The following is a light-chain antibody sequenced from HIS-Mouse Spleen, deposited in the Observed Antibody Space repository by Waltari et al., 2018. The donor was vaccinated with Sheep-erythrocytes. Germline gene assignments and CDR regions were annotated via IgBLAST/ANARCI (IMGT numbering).Light chain of an antibody. CDR2: QDS. V-gene: IGLV3-1*01. J-gene: IGLJ2*01. Sequence: SYELTQPPSLSVSPGQTASITCSGDKLGDKYVCWYQQKPGHSPVLVIYQDSKRPSGTPERFSGSNSANTATLTISGTQAIDEADYYCQAWDSSTVVFGGGTKLTVL. CDR1: KLGDKY. CDR3: QAWDSSTVV.